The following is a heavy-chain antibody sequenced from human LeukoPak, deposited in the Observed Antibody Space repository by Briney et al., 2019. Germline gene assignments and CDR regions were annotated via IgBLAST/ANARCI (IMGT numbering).Heavy chain of an antibody. J-gene: IGHJ4*02. V-gene: IGHV1-2*02. Sequence: ASVKVSCKASGYTFTGYYMHWVRQAPGQGLEWMGWINPNSGGTNYAQKFQGRVTMTRDTSISTAYMELSRLRSDDTAVYYCARGPTKVERYDFWSGYYAVELDYWGQGTLVTVSS. CDR2: INPNSGGT. CDR3: ARGPTKVERYDFWSGYYAVELDY. D-gene: IGHD3-3*01. CDR1: GYTFTGYY.